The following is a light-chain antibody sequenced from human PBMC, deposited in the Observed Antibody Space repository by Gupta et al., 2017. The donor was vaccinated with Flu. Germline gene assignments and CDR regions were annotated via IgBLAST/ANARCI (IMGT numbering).Light chain of an antibody. V-gene: IGKV3-15*01. CDR1: QSVSSN. J-gene: IGKJ1*01. CDR2: GAS. CDR3: QYYYEGHPEWA. Sequence: TLSVSPGETATLSCRARQSVSSNLAWYKQKPGQAPRLLMYGASIRAKGVTARFSGSGAGTEFTLTISSRQSEDLATYYCQYYYEGHPEWAFGQGTKVEI.